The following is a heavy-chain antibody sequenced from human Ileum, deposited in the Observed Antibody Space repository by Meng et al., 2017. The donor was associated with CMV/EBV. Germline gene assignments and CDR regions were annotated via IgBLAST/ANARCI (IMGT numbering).Heavy chain of an antibody. CDR1: GGSISSYY. V-gene: IGHV4-59*01. D-gene: IGHD2/OR15-2a*01. J-gene: IGHJ4*02. Sequence: SETLSLTCTVSGGSISSYYWSWIRQPPGKGLEWIGYIYYSGGTNYNPSLKSRVTISVDTSKNQFSLKLSSVTAADTAVYYCARNPPFGGYYFDYWGQGTLVTVSS. CDR3: ARNPPFGGYYFDY. CDR2: IYYSGGT.